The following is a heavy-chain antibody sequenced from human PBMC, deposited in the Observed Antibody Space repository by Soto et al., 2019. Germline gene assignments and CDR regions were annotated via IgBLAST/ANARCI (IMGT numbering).Heavy chain of an antibody. D-gene: IGHD3-3*01. V-gene: IGHV4-30-4*01. Sequence: QVQLQESGPGLVKPSQTLSLTCTVSGGSISSGDYYWSWIRQPPGKGLEWIGYIDYSGSTYYNPSLRSRLTISVDTSKNQFSLKLSSVTAADSAVYYCARGGRTFFARYFDYWGQGTLVTVSS. CDR1: GGSISSGDYY. CDR3: ARGGRTFFARYFDY. CDR2: IDYSGST. J-gene: IGHJ4*02.